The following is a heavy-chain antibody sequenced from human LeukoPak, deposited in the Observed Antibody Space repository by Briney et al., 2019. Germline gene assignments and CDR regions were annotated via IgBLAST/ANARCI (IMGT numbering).Heavy chain of an antibody. Sequence: SQTLSLTCTVSGGSISSGTYYWSWIRQPAGKGLEWIGRFYTSGSTNYNPSLKSRVTISVDTSKNQFSLKLSSVTAADTAVYYCAREETGYFDYWGQGTLVTVSS. CDR1: GGSISSGTYY. CDR3: AREETGYFDY. D-gene: IGHD1-14*01. V-gene: IGHV4-61*02. CDR2: FYTSGST. J-gene: IGHJ4*02.